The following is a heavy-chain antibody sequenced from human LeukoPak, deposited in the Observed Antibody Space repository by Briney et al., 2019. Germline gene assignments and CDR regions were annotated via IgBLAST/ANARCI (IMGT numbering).Heavy chain of an antibody. J-gene: IGHJ4*02. V-gene: IGHV3-23*01. Sequence: GGSLRLSCAASGFTFSSFAMNWVRQAPGKGLEWVSGISGSGGSTYYADSVKGRFTIFRDNSKNTLYVQMNSLRAEDTAVYYCARLYSSTWENYFDYWGQGTLVTVSS. CDR3: ARLYSSTWENYFDY. D-gene: IGHD6-13*01. CDR1: GFTFSSFA. CDR2: ISGSGGST.